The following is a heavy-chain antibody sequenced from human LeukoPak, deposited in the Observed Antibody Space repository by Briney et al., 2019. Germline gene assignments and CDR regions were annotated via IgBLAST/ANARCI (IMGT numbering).Heavy chain of an antibody. CDR1: GGSISSYY. Sequence: SETLSLTCTVSGGSISSYYWSWILQPPGKGLEWIGYIYYSGSTNYNPSLKSRVTISVDTSKNQFSLKLSSVTAADTAVYYCARVHSIAVANEWFDPWGQGTLVTVSS. CDR2: IYYSGST. CDR3: ARVHSIAVANEWFDP. V-gene: IGHV4-59*01. D-gene: IGHD6-19*01. J-gene: IGHJ5*02.